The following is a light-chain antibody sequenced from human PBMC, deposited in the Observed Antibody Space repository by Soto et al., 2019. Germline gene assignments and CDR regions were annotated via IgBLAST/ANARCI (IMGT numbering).Light chain of an antibody. V-gene: IGKV3-15*01. CDR3: HQRQRWPRT. CDR2: GAS. J-gene: IGKJ1*01. Sequence: EIVMTQSPATLSVSPGERATLSCRASQSVSSNLAWYQQKPGQAPRLLIYGASTRATGIPARFSGSGSRTDFTLTISSLEPEDFAFYYCHQRQRWPRTFGQGTKVDIK. CDR1: QSVSSN.